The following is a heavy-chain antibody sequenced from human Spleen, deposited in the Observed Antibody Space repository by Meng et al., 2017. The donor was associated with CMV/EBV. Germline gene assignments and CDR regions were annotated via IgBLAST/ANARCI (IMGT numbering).Heavy chain of an antibody. V-gene: IGHV4-59*01. Sequence: SETLSLTCTVSGGSISSYYWSWIRQPPGKGLEWIGYIYYSGSTNYNPSLKSRVTISVDTSKNQFSLKLSSVTAADTAVYYSARGWRYGSGSYQFDYWGQGTLVTVSS. CDR3: ARGWRYGSGSYQFDY. CDR2: IYYSGST. J-gene: IGHJ4*02. CDR1: GGSISSYY. D-gene: IGHD3-10*01.